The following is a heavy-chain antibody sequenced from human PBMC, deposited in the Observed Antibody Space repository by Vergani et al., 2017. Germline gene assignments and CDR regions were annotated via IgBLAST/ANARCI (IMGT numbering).Heavy chain of an antibody. CDR2: IGSSGPYI. CDR1: GFTFSDFS. V-gene: IGHV3-21*04. CDR3: ARDQGASTSNRYSAYWFEP. D-gene: IGHD2-2*01. J-gene: IGHJ5*02. Sequence: VQLVESGGGLVKPGGSLRLSCAASGFTFSDFSMSWVRQAPGKGLEWVAFIGSSGPYINYADSVKGRFIISRDNTKDSLYLQMHGLRVEDTAVYYCARDQGASTSNRYSAYWFEPWGPGTLVTVSS.